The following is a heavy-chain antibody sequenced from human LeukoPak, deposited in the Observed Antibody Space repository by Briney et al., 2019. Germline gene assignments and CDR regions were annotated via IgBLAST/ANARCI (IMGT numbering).Heavy chain of an antibody. J-gene: IGHJ4*02. CDR1: GFTFSSYA. Sequence: GGSLRLSCAASGFTFSSYAMHWARQAPGKGLEWVAVISYDGSNKYYADSVKGRFTISRDNSKNTLYLQMNSLRAEDTAVYYCARDWGSYYRLGHFDYWGQGTLVTVSS. CDR2: ISYDGSNK. D-gene: IGHD1-26*01. CDR3: ARDWGSYYRLGHFDY. V-gene: IGHV3-30*01.